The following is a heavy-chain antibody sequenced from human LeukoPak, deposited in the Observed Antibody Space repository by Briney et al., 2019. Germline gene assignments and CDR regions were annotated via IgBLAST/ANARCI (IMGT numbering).Heavy chain of an antibody. CDR3: AREDTSHCSSTSCKENWFDP. CDR2: IIPIFGTA. CDR1: GGTFSSYA. Sequence: ASVKVSCKASGGTFSSYAISWVRQAPGQGLEWMGGIIPIFGTANYAQKFQGRVTITADESTSTAYMELSGLRSEDTAVYYCAREDTSHCSSTSCKENWFDPWGQGTLVTVSS. J-gene: IGHJ5*02. V-gene: IGHV1-69*13. D-gene: IGHD2-2*01.